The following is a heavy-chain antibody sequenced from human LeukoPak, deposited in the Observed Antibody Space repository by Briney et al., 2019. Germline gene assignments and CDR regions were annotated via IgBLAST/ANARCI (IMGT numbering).Heavy chain of an antibody. Sequence: ASVKVSCKASGYTFTSYGISWVRQAPGQGLEWMGIINPSGGSTSYAQKFQGRVTMTRDTSTSTVYMELSSLRSEDTAVYYCARGRANYGWFDPWGQGTLVTVSS. D-gene: IGHD1-7*01. J-gene: IGHJ5*02. CDR2: INPSGGST. V-gene: IGHV1-46*01. CDR3: ARGRANYGWFDP. CDR1: GYTFTSYG.